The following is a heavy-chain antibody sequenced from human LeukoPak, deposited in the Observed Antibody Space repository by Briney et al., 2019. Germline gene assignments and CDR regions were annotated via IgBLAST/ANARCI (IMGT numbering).Heavy chain of an antibody. V-gene: IGHV3-30*04. Sequence: GGSLRLSCAASGFTFSSYVMHWVRQAPGEGLEWVAVILYDGSKKYYADSVRGRFTISRDNSKNTLYLQMNSLRAEDTAVYYCARSIAVAGTPFDYWGQGTLVTVSS. D-gene: IGHD6-19*01. CDR3: ARSIAVAGTPFDY. CDR2: ILYDGSKK. CDR1: GFTFSSYV. J-gene: IGHJ4*02.